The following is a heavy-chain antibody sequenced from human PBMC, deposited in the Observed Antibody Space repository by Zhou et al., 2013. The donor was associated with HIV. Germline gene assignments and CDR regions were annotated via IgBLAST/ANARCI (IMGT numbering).Heavy chain of an antibody. Sequence: QVQLVQSGAEVKKPGASVKVSCRVSGNSLSELSIHWVRQAPGRGLEWLAGFNPEDGGTLFSQNLQGRVTMTRNTSINTAYMELSGLKSEDTAVYYCARRGSWGDHNNMIRGGLDVWGRGTTVTVSS. CDR1: GNSLSELS. V-gene: IGHV1-24*01. CDR3: ARRGSWGDHNNMIRGGLDV. D-gene: IGHD3-10*01. CDR2: FNPEDGGT. J-gene: IGHJ6*02.